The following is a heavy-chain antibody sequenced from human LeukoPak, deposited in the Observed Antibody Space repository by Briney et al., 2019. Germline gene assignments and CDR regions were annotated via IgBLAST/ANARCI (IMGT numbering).Heavy chain of an antibody. CDR2: IYYSGST. CDR1: GGXISPYY. CDR3: ARRSSGWYYFDY. Sequence: SETLSLTCTVSGGXISPYYCSWIRQPPGKGLEWIGDIYYSGSTNYNPSLKSRVTISVDTSKNQFSLKLSSVTAADTAVYYCARRSSGWYYFDYWGQGTLVTVSS. V-gene: IGHV4-59*01. J-gene: IGHJ4*02. D-gene: IGHD6-19*01.